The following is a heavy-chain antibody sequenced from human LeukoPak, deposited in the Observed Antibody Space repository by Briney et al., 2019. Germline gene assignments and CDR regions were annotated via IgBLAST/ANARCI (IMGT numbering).Heavy chain of an antibody. J-gene: IGHJ4*02. D-gene: IGHD6-19*01. CDR1: GGSISSSSYY. V-gene: IGHV4-39*01. Sequence: SETLSLTCTVSGGSISSSSYYWGWIRQPPGKGLEWIGSIYYSGSTYYNPSLKSRVTISVDTSKNQFSLKLSSVTAADTAVYYCARLGYSSGWYLDYWGQGTLVTVSS. CDR3: ARLGYSSGWYLDY. CDR2: IYYSGST.